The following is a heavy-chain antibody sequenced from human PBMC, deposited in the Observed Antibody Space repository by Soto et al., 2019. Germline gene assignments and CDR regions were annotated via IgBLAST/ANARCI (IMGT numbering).Heavy chain of an antibody. CDR2: IYSGGST. CDR1: GFTVSSNY. Sequence: PGGSLRLSCAASGFTVSSNYMSWVRQAPGKGLEWVSVIYSGGSTYYADSVKGRFTISSDNTKNMLYLHMNSVRAEDTAVYYCARGPRYSYCSLDYWGQGTLVTVSS. J-gene: IGHJ4*02. D-gene: IGHD5-18*01. CDR3: ARGPRYSYCSLDY. V-gene: IGHV3-53*01.